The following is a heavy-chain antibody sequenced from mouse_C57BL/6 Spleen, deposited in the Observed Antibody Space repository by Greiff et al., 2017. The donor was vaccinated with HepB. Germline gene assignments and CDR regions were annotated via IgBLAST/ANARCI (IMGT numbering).Heavy chain of an antibody. CDR3: ARAYYSYYFDY. Sequence: ESGPGMVKPSQSLSLTCTVTGYSITSGYDWHWIRHFPGNKLEWMGYISYSGSTNYNPSLKSRISITHDTSKNHFFLKLNSVTTEDTATYYCARAYYSYYFDYWGQGTTLTVSS. J-gene: IGHJ2*01. CDR1: GYSITSGYD. CDR2: ISYSGST. V-gene: IGHV3-1*01. D-gene: IGHD2-12*01.